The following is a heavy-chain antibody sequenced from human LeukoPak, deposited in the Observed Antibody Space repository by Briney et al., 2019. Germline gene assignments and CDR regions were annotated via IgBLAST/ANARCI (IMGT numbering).Heavy chain of an antibody. CDR1: GYSISSGYY. CDR2: IYHSGRT. Sequence: PSETLSLTCTVSGYSISSGYYWGWIRQPPGKGLEWIGSIYHSGRTYYNPSLKSRVTISVDTSKNQFSLKLSSVTAADTAVYYCARAHLGWFGLPFDYWGQGTLVTVSS. CDR3: ARAHLGWFGLPFDY. V-gene: IGHV4-38-2*02. D-gene: IGHD3-10*01. J-gene: IGHJ4*02.